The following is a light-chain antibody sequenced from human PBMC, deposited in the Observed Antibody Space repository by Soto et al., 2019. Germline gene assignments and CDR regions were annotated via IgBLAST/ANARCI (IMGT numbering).Light chain of an antibody. J-gene: IGKJ1*01. CDR3: HQYTGYWT. CDR1: QSNSDA. Sequence: EIQRTQSPATLSASAGERGTITCRASQSNSDALAWYQRKPGKAPKSLTYESSILKSGFQSRFSGSRYGTEYTLNISSLQPDDYETYYCHQYTGYWTFRQGTKVQIK. V-gene: IGKV1-5*03. CDR2: ESS.